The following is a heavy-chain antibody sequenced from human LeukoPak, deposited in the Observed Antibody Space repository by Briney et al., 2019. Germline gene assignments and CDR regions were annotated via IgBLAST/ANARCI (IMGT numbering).Heavy chain of an antibody. Sequence: GGSLRLSCAASGFTFSSYAMSWVRQAPGKGLEWVSVFSGNGESTDYADSVKGRFTISRDNSKNALYLQMNSLRAEDTAVYYCAKGNTMYTAYYFDYWGQGTLVTVSS. V-gene: IGHV3-23*01. J-gene: IGHJ4*02. CDR3: AKGNTMYTAYYFDY. D-gene: IGHD3-10*02. CDR2: FSGNGEST. CDR1: GFTFSSYA.